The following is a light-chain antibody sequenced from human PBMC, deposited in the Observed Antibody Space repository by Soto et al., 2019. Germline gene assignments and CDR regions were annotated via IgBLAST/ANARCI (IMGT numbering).Light chain of an antibody. CDR3: QQYNSYSWT. J-gene: IGKJ1*01. V-gene: IGKV1-5*03. Sequence: DIQMTQSPSTLSASVGDRVTIACRASQSISNWLAWYQQRPGKAPKLLIYKASNLESGVPSRFSGSGSGTEFTLIISSLQTDDFATYYCQQYNSYSWTFGQGTKVDIK. CDR1: QSISNW. CDR2: KAS.